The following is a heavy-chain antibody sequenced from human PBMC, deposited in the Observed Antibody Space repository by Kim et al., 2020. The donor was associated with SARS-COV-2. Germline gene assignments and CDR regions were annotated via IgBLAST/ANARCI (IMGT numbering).Heavy chain of an antibody. J-gene: IGHJ4*02. Sequence: ADSVKGRFTISRDNAKNSLYLQMNSLRAEDTAVYYCARALDIAVDDAFDYWGQGTLVTVSS. V-gene: IGHV3-21*01. D-gene: IGHD6-19*01. CDR3: ARALDIAVDDAFDY.